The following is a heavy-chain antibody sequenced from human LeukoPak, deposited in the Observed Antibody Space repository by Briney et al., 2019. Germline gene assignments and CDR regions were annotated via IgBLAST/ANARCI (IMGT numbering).Heavy chain of an antibody. Sequence: PSETLPLTCTVSGGSISSSSYYWGWIRQPPGKGLEWIGSIYYSGSTYYNPSLKSRVTISVDTSKNQFSLKLSSVTAADTAVYYCARRDGYKIPYIDYWGQGTLVTVSS. CDR2: IYYSGST. J-gene: IGHJ4*02. V-gene: IGHV4-39*01. D-gene: IGHD5-24*01. CDR1: GGSISSSSYY. CDR3: ARRDGYKIPYIDY.